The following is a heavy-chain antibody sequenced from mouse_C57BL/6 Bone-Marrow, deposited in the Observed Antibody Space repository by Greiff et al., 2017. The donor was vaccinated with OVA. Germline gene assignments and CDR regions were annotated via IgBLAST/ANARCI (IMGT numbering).Heavy chain of an antibody. CDR2: IYPGSGNT. D-gene: IGHD4-1*01. CDR1: GYTFTDYY. J-gene: IGHJ4*01. CDR3: ARWGNWDGIFFYYAMDY. Sequence: QVQLQQSGAELVRPGASVKLSCKASGYTFTDYYINWVKQRPGQGLEWIARIYPGSGNTYYNEKFKGKATLTAEKSSSTAYMQLSSLTSEDSAVYFCARWGNWDGIFFYYAMDYWGKGTSVTVSS. V-gene: IGHV1-76*01.